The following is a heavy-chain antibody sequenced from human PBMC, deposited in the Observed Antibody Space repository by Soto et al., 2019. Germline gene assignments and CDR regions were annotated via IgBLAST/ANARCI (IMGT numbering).Heavy chain of an antibody. CDR3: ARRGSGYCSSTSCYYDAFDI. V-gene: IGHV4-39*01. CDR2: IYYSGST. Sequence: SLTCTVSGGSISSSSYYWGWIRQPPGKGLEWIGSIYYSGSTYYNPSLKSRVTISVDTSKNQFSLKLSSVTAADTAVYYCARRGSGYCSSTSCYYDAFDIWGQGTMVTVSS. D-gene: IGHD2-2*01. CDR1: GGSISSSSYY. J-gene: IGHJ3*02.